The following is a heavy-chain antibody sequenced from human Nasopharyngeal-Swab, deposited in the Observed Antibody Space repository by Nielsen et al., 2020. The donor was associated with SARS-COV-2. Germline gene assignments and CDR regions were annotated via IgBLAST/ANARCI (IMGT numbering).Heavy chain of an antibody. J-gene: IGHJ4*02. CDR3: ARCIAAAGPAPDY. CDR1: GGSFSGYY. CDR2: INHSGST. Sequence: SRTLSLTCAVYGGSFSGYYWSWIRQPPGKGLEWIGEINHSGSTNYNPSLKSRVTISVDTSKNQFSLKLSSVTAADTAVYYCARCIAAAGPAPDYWGQGTLVTVSS. V-gene: IGHV4-34*01. D-gene: IGHD6-13*01.